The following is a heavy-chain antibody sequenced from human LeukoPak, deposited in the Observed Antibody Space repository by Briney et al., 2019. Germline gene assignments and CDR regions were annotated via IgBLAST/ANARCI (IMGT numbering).Heavy chain of an antibody. Sequence: ASVKVSCKASGYTFTTHDINWVRQATGQGLEWLGWMSPNSGDTGYAQKFQGRVTMTSDTSTSTVYMELSSLRSEDTAVYYCARVLHYYDSSGYYILGYWGQGTLVTVSS. V-gene: IGHV1-8*01. D-gene: IGHD3-22*01. CDR3: ARVLHYYDSSGYYILGY. J-gene: IGHJ4*02. CDR1: GYTFTTHD. CDR2: MSPNSGDT.